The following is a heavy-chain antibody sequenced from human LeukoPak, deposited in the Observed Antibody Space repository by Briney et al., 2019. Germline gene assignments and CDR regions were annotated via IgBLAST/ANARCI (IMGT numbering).Heavy chain of an antibody. Sequence: ASVKVSCKASGYDFISYTIHWVRQAPGQRLEWLGWSNPGNGHSDYSQDFQGRVTITTDTSANTAYMELSSLRSEDTAVYYCARGHVDIVSTIQFDYWGQGTLVTVSS. CDR3: ARGHVDIVSTIQFDY. D-gene: IGHD5/OR15-5a*01. CDR1: GYDFISYT. J-gene: IGHJ4*02. V-gene: IGHV1-3*02. CDR2: SNPGNGHS.